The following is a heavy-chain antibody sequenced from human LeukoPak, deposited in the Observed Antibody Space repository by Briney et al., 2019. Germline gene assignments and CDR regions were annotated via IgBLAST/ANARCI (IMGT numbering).Heavy chain of an antibody. CDR2: ISSSSSTI. D-gene: IGHD6-13*01. Sequence: GGSLRLSCAASGFTFSSYSMNWVRQAPGKGLEWVSYISSSSSTIYYADSVKGRFTISRDNAKNSLYLQMNSLRAEDTAVYYCARDRSIAAAGTYMDVWGKGTTVIVSS. CDR1: GFTFSSYS. V-gene: IGHV3-48*01. J-gene: IGHJ6*03. CDR3: ARDRSIAAAGTYMDV.